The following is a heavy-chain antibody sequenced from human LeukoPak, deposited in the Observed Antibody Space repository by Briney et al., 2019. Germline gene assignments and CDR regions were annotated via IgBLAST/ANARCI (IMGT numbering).Heavy chain of an antibody. J-gene: IGHJ6*04. Sequence: GRSPRLSCAASLFTSTIYGMHCVRHAPGKGLECVSDISYDGSNKYYADSVKGRFTIYRDNSKNTLYLQMNSLRGEDTAVYYCAKAIHRGYSYGYYYYYGMDVWGEGTTVTVSS. CDR1: LFTSTIYG. CDR3: AKAIHRGYSYGYYYYYGMDV. CDR2: ISYDGSNK. V-gene: IGHV3-30*18. D-gene: IGHD5-18*01.